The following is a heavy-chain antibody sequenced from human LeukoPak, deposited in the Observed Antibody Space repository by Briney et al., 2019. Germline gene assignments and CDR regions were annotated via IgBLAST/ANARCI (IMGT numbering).Heavy chain of an antibody. J-gene: IGHJ4*02. CDR3: ARYRGGYLYYGSGNPASFDY. Sequence: NSSETLSLTCTVSGYSISSGYYWGWIRQPPGKGLEWIGSIYHSGSTYYNPSLKSRVTISVDTSKNQFSLKLSSVTAADTAVYYCARYRGGYLYYGSGNPASFDYWGQGTLVTVSS. V-gene: IGHV4-38-2*02. CDR2: IYHSGST. CDR1: GYSISSGYY. D-gene: IGHD3-10*01.